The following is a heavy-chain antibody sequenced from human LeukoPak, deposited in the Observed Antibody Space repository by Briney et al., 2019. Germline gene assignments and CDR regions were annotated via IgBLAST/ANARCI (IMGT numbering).Heavy chain of an antibody. V-gene: IGHV3-30*04. CDR3: ARGPNYGDSRWKPNFDY. J-gene: IGHJ4*02. CDR1: GFIFSSHT. CDR2: ITYDGSNE. D-gene: IGHD4-17*01. Sequence: GPSLRLSCAASGFIFSSHTMLWVRQAPGKGLEWVAIITYDGSNEYHADSVKGRFTISRHNPKNTLFLQMNRLRPEDAAVYYCARGPNYGDSRWKPNFDYWGQGTPVTGSS.